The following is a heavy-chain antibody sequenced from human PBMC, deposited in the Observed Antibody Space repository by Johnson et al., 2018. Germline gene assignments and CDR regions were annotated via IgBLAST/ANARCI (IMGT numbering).Heavy chain of an antibody. D-gene: IGHD3-3*01. CDR1: GFTFTSSA. V-gene: IGHV1-58*01. CDR2: SVVGSGNT. J-gene: IGHJ6*02. Sequence: QLVESGPEVKKXGTSVKVSCKASGFTFTSSAVQWVRQARGQRLEWIGWSVVGSGNTNYAQKFQERVTITRDMSTSTAYMGLSSLRSEEPAVYYCAADGDFWSGLGMDVWGQGTTVTVSS. CDR3: AADGDFWSGLGMDV.